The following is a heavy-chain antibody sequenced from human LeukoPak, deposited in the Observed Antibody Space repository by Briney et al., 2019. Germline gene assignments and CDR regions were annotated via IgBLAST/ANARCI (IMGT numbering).Heavy chain of an antibody. V-gene: IGHV4-39*07. CDR1: GGSISSSSYY. CDR2: IYYSGST. CDR3: ARVSAAGFLDPYYFDY. Sequence: SETLSLTCTVSGGSISSSSYYWGWIRQPPGKGLEWIGSIYYSGSTYYNPSLKSRVTISVDTSKNQFSLKLSSVTAADTAVYYCARVSAAGFLDPYYFDYWGQGTLVTVSS. D-gene: IGHD6-13*01. J-gene: IGHJ4*02.